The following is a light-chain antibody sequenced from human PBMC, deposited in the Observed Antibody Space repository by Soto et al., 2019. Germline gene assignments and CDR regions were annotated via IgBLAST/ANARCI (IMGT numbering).Light chain of an antibody. Sequence: EIVLTQSPGTLSLSPGERATLSCRASQSVSSSYLAWYQQKPGQAPRLLIYGASSRATGIPDRFSGSGSGTDLTLTISRLEPEDFAVYYCHQYGSSPPYTFGQGTKVDIK. CDR3: HQYGSSPPYT. CDR1: QSVSSSY. V-gene: IGKV3-20*01. J-gene: IGKJ2*01. CDR2: GAS.